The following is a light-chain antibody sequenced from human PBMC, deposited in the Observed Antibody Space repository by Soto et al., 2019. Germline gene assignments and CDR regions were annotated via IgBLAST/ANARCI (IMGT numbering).Light chain of an antibody. J-gene: IGKJ3*01. CDR1: QSISSY. CDR2: AAS. CDR3: QQSYSIPPT. Sequence: DIQMTQSPSSLSASVGDRVTITCRASQSISSYLNWYRQKPGKAPALLIYAASSLHSGVPSRFSGSGSGTDFTLTISSLQPEDFATYYWQQSYSIPPTFGPGTKVDIK. V-gene: IGKV1-39*01.